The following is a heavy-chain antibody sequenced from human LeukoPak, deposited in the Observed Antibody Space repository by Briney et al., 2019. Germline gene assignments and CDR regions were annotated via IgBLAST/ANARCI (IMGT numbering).Heavy chain of an antibody. V-gene: IGHV4-39*01. CDR1: GGSISSSSYY. CDR2: IYYSGST. J-gene: IGHJ3*02. CDR3: AGHYGPVI. D-gene: IGHD3-10*01. Sequence: SETLSLTCTVSGGSISSSSYYWGWIRQPPGKGLEWIGSIYYSGSTYYNPSLRSRVTISVDTSENQFSLKLSSVTAADTAVYYCAGHYGPVIWGQGTMVTVPS.